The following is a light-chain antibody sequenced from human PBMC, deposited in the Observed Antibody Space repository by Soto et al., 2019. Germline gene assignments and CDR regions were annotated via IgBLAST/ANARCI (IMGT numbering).Light chain of an antibody. CDR2: VNSDGSH. CDR1: SEHSSFA. J-gene: IGLJ3*02. CDR3: QTWGTGIRV. Sequence: QLVLTQSPSASASPGASVKLTCTLSSEHSSFAIAWHQQQPEKGPRYLMKVNSDGSHIKGDVIPDRFSGSSSGAERYLTIYSLQSEDEADYYCQTWGTGIRVFGGGTKLTVL. V-gene: IGLV4-69*01.